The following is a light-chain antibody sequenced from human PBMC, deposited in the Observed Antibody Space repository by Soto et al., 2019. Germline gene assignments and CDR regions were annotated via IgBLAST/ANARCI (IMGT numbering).Light chain of an antibody. CDR3: QQYNSSPT. V-gene: IGKV1-5*03. J-gene: IGKJ1*01. CDR2: KAS. CDR1: QSISSW. Sequence: DIQMTQSPSTLSASGGDRVTITYRASQSISSWLAWYQQKPGKAPKLMIYKASSLESGVPSRFSGSGSGTEFTLTISSLQPDDFATYYCQQYNSSPTFGQGTKVEIK.